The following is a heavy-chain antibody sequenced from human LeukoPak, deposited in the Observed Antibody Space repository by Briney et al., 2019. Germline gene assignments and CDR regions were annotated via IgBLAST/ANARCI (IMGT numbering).Heavy chain of an antibody. J-gene: IGHJ4*02. CDR2: IYPGDSDT. Sequence: GESLKISCKGSGNSFTSYWIGWVRQMPGKGLEWMGIIYPGDSDTRYSPSFQGQVTISADKSISTAYLQWSSLKASDTAMYYCARRAYYYDSSGYYYYFDYWGQGTLVTVSS. V-gene: IGHV5-51*01. CDR1: GNSFTSYW. CDR3: ARRAYYYDSSGYYYYFDY. D-gene: IGHD3-22*01.